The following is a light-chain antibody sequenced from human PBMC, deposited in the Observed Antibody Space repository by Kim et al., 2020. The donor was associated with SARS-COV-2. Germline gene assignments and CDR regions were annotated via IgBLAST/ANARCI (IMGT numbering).Light chain of an antibody. Sequence: SYELTQPPSVSVSPGQTASITCSGDNLGNKYACWYQQKPGQSPVLVIYQDSKRPSGIPERFSGSNSGNTATLTISGTQAKDEADYYCQAWDSSTAVFGGGTQLTVL. J-gene: IGLJ2*01. CDR3: QAWDSSTAV. V-gene: IGLV3-1*01. CDR1: NLGNKY. CDR2: QDS.